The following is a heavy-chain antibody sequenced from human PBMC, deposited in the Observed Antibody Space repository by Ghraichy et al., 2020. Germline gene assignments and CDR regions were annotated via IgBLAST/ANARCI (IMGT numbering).Heavy chain of an antibody. J-gene: IGHJ3*02. CDR3: ARTIGDVHGNPLEI. CDR2: IYQSGVS. CDR1: GDSVGSGGYY. D-gene: IGHD3-16*01. V-gene: IGHV4-31*03. Sequence: SETLSLTCTVSGDSVGSGGYYWFWIRHLPGRGLEDLAYIYQSGVSYVNPSLKSRVTISLDTSKSQFSLHLGSVTAADTAVYYCARTIGDVHGNPLEIWGLGTTVTVSA.